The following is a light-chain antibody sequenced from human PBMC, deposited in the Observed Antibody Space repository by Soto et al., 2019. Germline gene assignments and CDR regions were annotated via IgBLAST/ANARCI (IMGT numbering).Light chain of an antibody. J-gene: IGKJ4*01. CDR2: DAS. CDR3: QQRSKCPQLT. V-gene: IGKV3-11*01. Sequence: EIVLTQSPATLSLSPGERATLSCRASQSVSRYLAWYQQKPGQAPRLLIHDASSKATGIPARFSGSGSGTDFTLTISSLEPEDFEVYYCQQRSKCPQLTFGGGPNVEIK. CDR1: QSVSRY.